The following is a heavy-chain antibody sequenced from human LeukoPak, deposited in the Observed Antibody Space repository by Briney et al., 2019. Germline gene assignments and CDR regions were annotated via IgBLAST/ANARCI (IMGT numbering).Heavy chain of an antibody. CDR3: ARADTVTMIFDY. Sequence: ASVKVSCKASGGTFSSYAISWVRQAPGQGLEWMGGIIPIFGTANYAQKFQGRVTITADESTSTAYMELSSLRSEDTAVYYCARADTVTMIFDYWGQGTLVTVSS. J-gene: IGHJ4*02. D-gene: IGHD4-17*01. CDR2: IIPIFGTA. V-gene: IGHV1-69*13. CDR1: GGTFSSYA.